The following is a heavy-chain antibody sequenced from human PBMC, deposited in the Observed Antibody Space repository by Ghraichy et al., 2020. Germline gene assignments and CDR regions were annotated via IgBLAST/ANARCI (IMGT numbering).Heavy chain of an antibody. V-gene: IGHV4-38-2*02. CDR1: GYSISSGYY. J-gene: IGHJ4*02. Sequence: SQTLSLTCTVSGYSISSGYYWGWIRQSPGKGLEWIGNIYHSGSTYYNPSLKSRVTISVDTSKNQFSLKLSSVTAADTAVYYCGRIDWNVDYWGQGTLVTVSS. CDR3: GRIDWNVDY. CDR2: IYHSGST. D-gene: IGHD1-1*01.